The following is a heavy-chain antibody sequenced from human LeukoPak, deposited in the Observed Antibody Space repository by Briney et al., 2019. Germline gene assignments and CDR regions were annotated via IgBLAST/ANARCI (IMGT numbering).Heavy chain of an antibody. Sequence: SQTLSLTCAVSGGSISSGGYSWSWIRQPPGKGLEWIGYIYHSGSTYYNPSLKSRVTISVDRSKNQFSLKLSSVTAADTAVYYCARGGDRYYYYGMDVWGQGTTVTVSS. J-gene: IGHJ6*02. CDR2: IYHSGST. D-gene: IGHD3-16*01. V-gene: IGHV4-30-2*01. CDR1: GGSISSGGYS. CDR3: ARGGDRYYYYGMDV.